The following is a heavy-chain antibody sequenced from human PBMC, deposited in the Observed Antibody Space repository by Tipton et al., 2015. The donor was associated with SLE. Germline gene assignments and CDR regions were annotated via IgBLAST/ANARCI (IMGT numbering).Heavy chain of an antibody. CDR2: IYYSGST. Sequence: GLVKPSETLSLTCTVSGGSISSSSYYWGWIRQPPGKGLEWIGSIYYSGSTYYNPSLKSRVTISVDTSKNQFSLKLSSVTAADTAVYYCARMGYGSGDYWGQGTLVTVSS. D-gene: IGHD3-10*01. J-gene: IGHJ4*02. CDR3: ARMGYGSGDY. CDR1: GGSISSSSYY. V-gene: IGHV4-39*07.